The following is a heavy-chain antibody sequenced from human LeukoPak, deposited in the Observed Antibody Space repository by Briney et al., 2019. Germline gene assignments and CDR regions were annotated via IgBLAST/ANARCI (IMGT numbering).Heavy chain of an antibody. CDR2: INHSGST. V-gene: IGHV4-34*01. CDR1: GGSFSGYY. J-gene: IGHJ4*02. Sequence: SETLSLTCAVYGGSFSGYYWSWIRQPPGKGLEWIGEINHSGSTNYNPSLKSRVTISVDTSKNQFSLKLSSVTAADTAVYYCASSSWALSYLDYWGQGTLVTVSS. CDR3: ASSSWALSYLDY. D-gene: IGHD6-13*01.